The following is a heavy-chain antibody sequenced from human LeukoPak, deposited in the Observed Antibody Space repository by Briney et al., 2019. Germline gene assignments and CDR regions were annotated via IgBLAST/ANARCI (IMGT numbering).Heavy chain of an antibody. V-gene: IGHV3-53*04. CDR2: IISGGMI. Sequence: GGLLRLSCAASGFTVSSNYMTWVRQAPGMGLEWVSVIISGGMIYYADSVKGRFTISRHNTKNTPYLQMNSLRAEDTAVYYCATFPTGYDGFDIWGQGTMVTVS. CDR3: ATFPTGYDGFDI. J-gene: IGHJ3*02. CDR1: GFTVSSNY. D-gene: IGHD3-9*01.